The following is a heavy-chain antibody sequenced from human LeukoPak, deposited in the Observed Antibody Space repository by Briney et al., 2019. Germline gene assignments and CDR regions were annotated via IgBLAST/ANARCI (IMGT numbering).Heavy chain of an antibody. CDR3: VKAAGIIGTTYFDY. V-gene: IGHV3-23*01. D-gene: IGHD1-20*01. J-gene: IGHJ4*02. Sequence: GGSLRLSCAASGFTFSSYAMSWVRHAQGKGLEWVSGISGSGGNTYYVDSVKGRFTISRDNSKNKFYLQMNSLRAEDTAVYYCVKAAGIIGTTYFDYWGQGTLVTVSS. CDR1: GFTFSSYA. CDR2: ISGSGGNT.